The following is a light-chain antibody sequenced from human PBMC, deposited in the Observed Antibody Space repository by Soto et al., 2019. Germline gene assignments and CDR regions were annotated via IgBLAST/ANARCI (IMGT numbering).Light chain of an antibody. CDR1: HGFSRN. CDR2: AXA. J-gene: IGKJ5*01. V-gene: IGKV3-15*01. CDR3: QHYNNWSFS. Sequence: QSQVTLSLSPGERAPPSXRAAHGFSRNCSWYQQKSGXPPRXXXYAXANRATGVPARFSGSGSETDFTLTISSLRSEDSAVYFFQHYNNWSFSFGQGTKVDIK.